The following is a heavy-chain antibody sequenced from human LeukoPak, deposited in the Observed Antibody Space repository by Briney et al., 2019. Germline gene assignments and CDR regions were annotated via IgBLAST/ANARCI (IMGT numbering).Heavy chain of an antibody. CDR2: ISSSGGST. D-gene: IGHD2-8*02. V-gene: IGHV3-64*01. J-gene: IGHJ4*02. CDR3: ARGPDVVLVSHWSFFDY. Sequence: GGSLRLSCAASGFTFSSCAMHWVRQVPGKGLEYVSAISSSGGSTYYANSVKGRFTISRDNSKNTLYLQMGSLRTEDMAIYYCARGPDVVLVSHWSFFDYWGQGTLVTVSS. CDR1: GFTFSSCA.